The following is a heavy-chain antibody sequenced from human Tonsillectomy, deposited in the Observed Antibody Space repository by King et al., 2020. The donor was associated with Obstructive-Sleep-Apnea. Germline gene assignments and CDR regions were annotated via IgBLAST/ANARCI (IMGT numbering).Heavy chain of an antibody. D-gene: IGHD2-15*01. CDR2: ISSSSSYI. V-gene: IGHV3-21*01. J-gene: IGHJ4*02. CDR3: ARVAGGDCSGGSCYGH. CDR1: GFTFSSYS. Sequence: DVQLVESGGGLVKPGGSLRLSCAASGFTFSSYSMNWVRQAPGKGLEWVSSISSSSSYIYYAESVKGRFTISRDNAKNSLDLQMNSLRAEDTAVYYCARVAGGDCSGGSCYGHWGQGTLVTVSS.